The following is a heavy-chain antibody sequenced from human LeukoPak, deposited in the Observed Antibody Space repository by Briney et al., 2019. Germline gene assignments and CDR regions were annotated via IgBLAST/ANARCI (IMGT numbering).Heavy chain of an antibody. D-gene: IGHD5-18*01. Sequence: ASVKVSCKASGYTFTSHDINWVRQATGQGLEWMGWMNPNSGNTGYAQKFQGRVTMTRNTSISTAYMELSSLRSEDTAVYYCARDRVRGYSYGYYYYGMDVWGQGTTVTVSS. CDR1: GYTFTSHD. CDR2: MNPNSGNT. CDR3: ARDRVRGYSYGYYYYGMDV. V-gene: IGHV1-8*01. J-gene: IGHJ6*02.